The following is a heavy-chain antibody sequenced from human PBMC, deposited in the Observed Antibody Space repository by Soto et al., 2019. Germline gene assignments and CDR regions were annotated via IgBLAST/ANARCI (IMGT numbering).Heavy chain of an antibody. CDR1: EFTLSNYE. J-gene: IGHJ3*02. Sequence: EAQLVESGGGLVQPGGSLRLCCAAFEFTLSNYEMDWVRQASGKGLEWVSHIGRRGSPIYYADSVKGRFTISRDNAKNSVFLQMNSLRPEDTAVYYCARVYDDYLIDAFDIWGQGTMVSVS. V-gene: IGHV3-48*03. CDR3: ARVYDDYLIDAFDI. CDR2: IGRRGSPI. D-gene: IGHD4-17*01.